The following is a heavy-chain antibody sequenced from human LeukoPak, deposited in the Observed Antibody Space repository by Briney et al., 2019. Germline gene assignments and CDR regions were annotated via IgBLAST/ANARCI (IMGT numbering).Heavy chain of an antibody. J-gene: IGHJ3*02. CDR3: ASRTASALDGYDN. CDR1: GGSITDNNDY. CDR2: IGYSGST. D-gene: IGHD3-3*01. Sequence: SETLSLTCTVSGGSITDNNDYWGWIRQPPGQGLEWIGSIGYSGSTYINPSLKSRVTISIDTSKNQFSLSFGSVTAADTAVYYCASRTASALDGYDNLGQGTMVTVSS. V-gene: IGHV4-39*07.